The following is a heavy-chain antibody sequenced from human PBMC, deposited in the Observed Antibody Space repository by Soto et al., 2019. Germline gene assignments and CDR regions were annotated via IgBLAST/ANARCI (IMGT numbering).Heavy chain of an antibody. CDR1: GGSISSSSYY. CDR2: IYYSGST. J-gene: IGHJ4*02. CDR3: ASPSGYSYSGQYFDY. V-gene: IGHV4-39*01. Sequence: QLQLQESGPGLVKPSETLSLTCTVSGGSISSSSYYWGWIRQPPGKGLEWIGSIYYSGSTYYNPSLKSRVTISLDTSKNQFSLKLSSVTAADTAVYYCASPSGYSYSGQYFDYWGQGTLVTVSS. D-gene: IGHD5-18*01.